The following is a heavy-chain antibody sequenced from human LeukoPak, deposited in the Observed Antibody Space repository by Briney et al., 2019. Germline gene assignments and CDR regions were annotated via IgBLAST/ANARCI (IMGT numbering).Heavy chain of an antibody. J-gene: IGHJ3*02. V-gene: IGHV4-4*02. D-gene: IGHD3-9*01. Sequence: PSETLSLTCAVSGGSISSSNWWSWVRQPPGKGLEWIGEIYHSGSTNYNPSLKSRVTISVDTSKNQFSLKLSSVTAADTAVYYCARGLLRYFDWLLSHDAFDIWGQGTMVTVSS. CDR2: IYHSGST. CDR1: GGSISSSNW. CDR3: ARGLLRYFDWLLSHDAFDI.